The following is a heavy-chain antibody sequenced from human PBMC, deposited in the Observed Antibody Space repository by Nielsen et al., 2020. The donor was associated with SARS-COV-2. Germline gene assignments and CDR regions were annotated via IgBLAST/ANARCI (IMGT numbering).Heavy chain of an antibody. Sequence: SETLSLTCTVSGGSISSGGYYWSWIRQHPGKGLEWIGYIYYSGSTYYNPSPKSRVTISVDTSKNQFSLKLSSVTAADTAVYYCAREREHDYSNFADYWGQGTLVTVSS. CDR2: IYYSGST. CDR3: AREREHDYSNFADY. J-gene: IGHJ4*02. D-gene: IGHD4-11*01. CDR1: GGSISSGGYY. V-gene: IGHV4-31*03.